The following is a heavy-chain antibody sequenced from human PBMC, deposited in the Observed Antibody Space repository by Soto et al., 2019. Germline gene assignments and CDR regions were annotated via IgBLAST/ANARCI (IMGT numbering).Heavy chain of an antibody. Sequence: GGSQRLSCAAAGVTISNAWMSWVRQAPGKGLERVGRAKSKPDGATTDYAAPVKGRFTISRDDSRNTLYLQMNSLKTEDTAVYYCTTERFYSYDSSGYYPPTDAFDIWGQGTMVTVSS. D-gene: IGHD3-22*01. J-gene: IGHJ3*02. V-gene: IGHV3-15*01. CDR1: GVTISNAW. CDR3: TTERFYSYDSSGYYPPTDAFDI. CDR2: AKSKPDGATT.